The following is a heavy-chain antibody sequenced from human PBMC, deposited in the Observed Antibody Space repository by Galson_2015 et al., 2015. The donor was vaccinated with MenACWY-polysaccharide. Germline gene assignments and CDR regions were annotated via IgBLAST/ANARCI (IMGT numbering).Heavy chain of an antibody. D-gene: IGHD6-13*01. J-gene: IGHJ5*02. CDR1: GFTFSNYG. CDR3: AKGLQAGGCSWYFDL. Sequence: SLRLSCAASGFTFSNYGMNWVRQAPGKGLEWVSSFDGSGGHTYYADSVRGRFAVSRDDSKNTLYLEMNSLRVDDTALYYCAKGLQAGGCSWYFDLWGQGTRIIFSS. CDR2: FDGSGGHT. V-gene: IGHV3-23*01.